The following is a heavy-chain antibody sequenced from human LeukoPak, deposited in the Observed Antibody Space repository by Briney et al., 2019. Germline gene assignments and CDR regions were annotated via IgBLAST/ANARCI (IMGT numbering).Heavy chain of an antibody. CDR3: ARKYVGYWSSTSCYTYFDY. CDR2: IKQDGSEK. J-gene: IGHJ4*02. D-gene: IGHD2-2*02. CDR1: GFTFSSYW. Sequence: GGSLRLSCAASGFTFSSYWMSWVRQAPGKGLEWVANIKQDGSEKYYVDSVKGRFTISRDNAKNSLYLQMNSLRAEDTAVYYCARKYVGYWSSTSCYTYFDYWGQGTLVTVSS. V-gene: IGHV3-7*01.